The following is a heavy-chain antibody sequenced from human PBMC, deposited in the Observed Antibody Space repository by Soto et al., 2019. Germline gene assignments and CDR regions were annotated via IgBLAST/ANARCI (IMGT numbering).Heavy chain of an antibody. CDR3: ARQEGEIVGGTLFDY. Sequence: QLQLQESGPGLVRPSETLSLTCTVSGDSINSSSYYWGWVRQPPGKGLEWIGTIYYSGRTYYNPSLKSRLTISVDTSKNQFSLILSSVTAADTAMYYCARQEGEIVGGTLFDYWGQGTLVTVSS. CDR2: IYYSGRT. V-gene: IGHV4-39*01. D-gene: IGHD1-26*01. CDR1: GDSINSSSYY. J-gene: IGHJ4*02.